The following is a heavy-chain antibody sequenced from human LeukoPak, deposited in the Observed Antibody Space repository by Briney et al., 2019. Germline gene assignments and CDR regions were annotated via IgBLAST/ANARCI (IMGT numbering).Heavy chain of an antibody. J-gene: IGHJ5*02. CDR3: ARGPVVPIEYSSWNWFDP. CDR1: GYTFTSYD. Sequence: ASVKVSCKASGYTFTSYDINWVRQATGQGLEWMGWMNPNSGNTGYAQKFQGRVTMTRNTSISTAYMELSSLRSEDTAVYYCARGPVVPIEYSSWNWFDPWGQGTLVTVSS. V-gene: IGHV1-8*01. D-gene: IGHD6-6*01. CDR2: MNPNSGNT.